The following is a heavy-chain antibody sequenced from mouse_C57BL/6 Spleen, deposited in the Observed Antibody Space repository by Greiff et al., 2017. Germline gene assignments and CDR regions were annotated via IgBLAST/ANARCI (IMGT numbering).Heavy chain of an antibody. CDR1: GFSLTSYG. CDR3: ATSSVRVVAPYYAMDY. CDR2: IWRGGST. V-gene: IGHV2-5*01. J-gene: IGHJ4*01. D-gene: IGHD1-1*01. Sequence: VNVVESGPGLVQPSQSLSITCTVSGFSLTSYGVHWVRQSPGKGLEWLGVIWRGGSTDYTAAFMSRLSITKDNSKSQVFFKMNSLQADDTAIYYCATSSVRVVAPYYAMDYWGQGTSVTVSS.